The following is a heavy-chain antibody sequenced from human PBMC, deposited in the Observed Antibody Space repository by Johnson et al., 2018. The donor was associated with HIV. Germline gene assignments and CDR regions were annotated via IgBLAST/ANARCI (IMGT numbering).Heavy chain of an antibody. J-gene: IGHJ3*02. Sequence: VQLVESGGSLVQPGGSLRLSCAASGFTFSSYWMNWVRQAPGKGLEWVANIKQDGSNKYYADSVKGRFTISRDNSKNTLYLQMNSLRAGDTAVYYCARVVSMFSSSWLESYAFDIWGQGTMVTVSS. CDR2: IKQDGSNK. V-gene: IGHV3-7*01. CDR1: GFTFSSYW. D-gene: IGHD6-13*01. CDR3: ARVVSMFSSSWLESYAFDI.